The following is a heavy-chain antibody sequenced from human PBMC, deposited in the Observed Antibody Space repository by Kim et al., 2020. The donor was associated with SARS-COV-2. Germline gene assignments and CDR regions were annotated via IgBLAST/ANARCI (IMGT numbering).Heavy chain of an antibody. CDR1: GFTFSSYW. D-gene: IGHD6-19*01. CDR3: ARGGTSSGWYSYYYYGM. CDR2: IKQDGSEK. J-gene: IGHJ6*01. V-gene: IGHV3-7*01. Sequence: GGSLRLSCAASGFTFSSYWISWVRQAPGKGLEWVANIKQDGSEKYYVDSVKGRFTISRDNAKNSLYLQMNSLRAEDTAVYYCARGGTSSGWYSYYYYGM.